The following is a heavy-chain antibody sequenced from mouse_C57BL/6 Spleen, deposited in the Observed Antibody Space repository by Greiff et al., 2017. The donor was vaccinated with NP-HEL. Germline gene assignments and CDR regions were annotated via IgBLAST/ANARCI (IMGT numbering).Heavy chain of an antibody. CDR2: ISSGGDYI. CDR3: TRVGGSSYCFDY. Sequence: EVQVVESGEGLVKPGGSLKLSCAASGFTFSSYAMSWVRQTPEKRLEWVAYISSGGDYIYYADTVKGRFTISRDNARNTLYLQMSSLKSEDTAMYYCTRVGGSSYCFDYWGQGTTLTVSS. CDR1: GFTFSSYA. J-gene: IGHJ2*01. D-gene: IGHD1-1*01. V-gene: IGHV5-9-1*02.